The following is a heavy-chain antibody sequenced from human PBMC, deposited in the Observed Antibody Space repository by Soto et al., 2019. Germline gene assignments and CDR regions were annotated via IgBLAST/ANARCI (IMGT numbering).Heavy chain of an antibody. CDR2: ISYDGSNK. V-gene: IGHV3-30-3*01. Sequence: GGSLRLSCAASGFTFSSYAMHWVRQAPGKGLEWVAVISYDGSNKYYADSVKGRFTISRDNSKNTLYLQMNSLRAEDTAVYYCARDHGPRRSDPNYPPSLPDIVVVPAAIFIGYGMDVWGQGTTVTVSS. CDR3: ARDHGPRRSDPNYPPSLPDIVVVPAAIFIGYGMDV. D-gene: IGHD2-2*01. CDR1: GFTFSSYA. J-gene: IGHJ6*02.